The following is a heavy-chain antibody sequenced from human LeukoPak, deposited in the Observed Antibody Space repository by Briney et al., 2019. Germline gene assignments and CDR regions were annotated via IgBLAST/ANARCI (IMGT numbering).Heavy chain of an antibody. CDR2: IWYDGSNK. CDR3: AKEITIFGVVIIPFDY. D-gene: IGHD3-3*01. J-gene: IGHJ4*02. CDR1: GFTFSSYG. Sequence: GRSLRLSCAASGFTFSSYGMHWVRQAPGKGLEWVAVIWYDGSNKYYADSVKGRFTISRDNSKNTLYLQMNSLRAEDTAVYYCAKEITIFGVVIIPFDYWGQGTLVTVSS. V-gene: IGHV3-33*06.